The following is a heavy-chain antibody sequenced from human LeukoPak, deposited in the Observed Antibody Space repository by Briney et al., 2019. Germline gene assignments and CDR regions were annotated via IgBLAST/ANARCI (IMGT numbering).Heavy chain of an antibody. J-gene: IGHJ4*02. CDR1: GYTLTGYY. Sequence: ASVKVSCEASGYTLTGYYMHSVRQAPGQGLEWMGWINPNNGGTKYAQKFQGRVTMTRDMSISTAYMDLSRLRSDDTAVYYCARSWRATDFDFWAQGTLVTVSS. D-gene: IGHD3-3*01. CDR3: ARSWRATDFDF. CDR2: INPNNGGT. V-gene: IGHV1-2*02.